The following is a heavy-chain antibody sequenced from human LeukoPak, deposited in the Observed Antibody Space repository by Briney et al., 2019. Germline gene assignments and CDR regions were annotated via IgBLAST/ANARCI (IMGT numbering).Heavy chain of an antibody. CDR3: AKLGSGYSYGYIDY. D-gene: IGHD5-18*01. J-gene: IGHJ4*02. Sequence: SQTLSLTCAISGNSVSNNIATWNWIRQSPSRGLEWLGRTYYRSRWGNDYAISVKSRITINPDTSKNQFSLQLNSVTPEDTAVYYCAKLGSGYSYGYIDYWGQGTLVTVSS. CDR2: TYYRSRWGN. V-gene: IGHV6-1*01. CDR1: GNSVSNNIAT.